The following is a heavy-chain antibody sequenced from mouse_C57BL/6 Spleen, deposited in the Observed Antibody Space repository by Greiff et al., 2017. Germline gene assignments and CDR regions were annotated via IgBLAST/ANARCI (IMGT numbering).Heavy chain of an antibody. Sequence: QVQLQQSGAELVKPGASVKVSCKASGYTFTSYWMHWVKQRPGQGLEWIGRIHPSDSDNNYNQKFKGKATLTVDKSSSTAYMQLSVLTSEDSSVYYCAIDHKGYYFDYWGQGTTLTVSS. CDR2: IHPSDSDN. J-gene: IGHJ2*01. CDR1: GYTFTSYW. CDR3: AIDHKGYYFDY. V-gene: IGHV1-74*01.